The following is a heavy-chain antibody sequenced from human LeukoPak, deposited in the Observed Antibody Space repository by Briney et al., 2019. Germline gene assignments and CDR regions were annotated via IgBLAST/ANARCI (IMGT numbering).Heavy chain of an antibody. CDR2: ISYDRSNK. D-gene: IGHD2-2*01. J-gene: IGHJ4*02. V-gene: IGHV3-30-3*01. CDR1: GFTFSSYA. Sequence: GGSLRLSCAASGFTFSSYAMHWVRQAPGKGLEWVAVISYDRSNKYYADSVKGRFTISRDNSKNTLYLQMNSLRAEDTAVYYCARSYIVVVPAAMRYWGQGTLVTVSS. CDR3: ARSYIVVVPAAMRY.